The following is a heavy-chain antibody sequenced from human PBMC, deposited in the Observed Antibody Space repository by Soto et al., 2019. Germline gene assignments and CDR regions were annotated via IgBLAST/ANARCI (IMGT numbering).Heavy chain of an antibody. D-gene: IGHD4-17*01. CDR1: GFTFSTYA. V-gene: IGHV3-23*01. CDR3: AKSVLYGDYMSAGDS. Sequence: EVQLLESGGGLVQPGGSLRLSCAASGFTFSTYAMTWVRQAPGKGLEWVSSIGGSSATTYYADSVKGRFTISRDNSKNTLSLQMNSLRAEDTAIYYCAKSVLYGDYMSAGDSGGQGNLVNVSS. CDR2: IGGSSATT. J-gene: IGHJ4*02.